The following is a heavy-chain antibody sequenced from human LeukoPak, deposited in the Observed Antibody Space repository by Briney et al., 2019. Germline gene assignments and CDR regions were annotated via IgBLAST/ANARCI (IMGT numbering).Heavy chain of an antibody. V-gene: IGHV4-4*07. D-gene: IGHD3-10*01. J-gene: IGHJ4*02. CDR2: IYTSGST. Sequence: PSGTLSLTCTVSGGSISSYYWSWIRQPAGKGLEWIGRIYTSGSTNYNPSLRSRVTISADTSKNHFSLKLTSVTAADTAVYYCARDQTYSGSGIYTYFDYWGQGILVTVSS. CDR1: GGSISSYY. CDR3: ARDQTYSGSGIYTYFDY.